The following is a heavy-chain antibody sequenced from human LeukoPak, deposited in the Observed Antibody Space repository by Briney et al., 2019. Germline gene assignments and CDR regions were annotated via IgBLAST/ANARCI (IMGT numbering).Heavy chain of an antibody. V-gene: IGHV4-39*01. CDR1: GGSISSSSYY. D-gene: IGHD2-2*01. Sequence: SETLSLTCTVSGGSISSSSYYWGWIRQPPGKGLEWIGSIYYSGSTYYNPSLKSRVTISVDTSKNQFSLKLSSVTAADTAVYYCARQRVVPAAIPFLHFDYWGQGTLVTVSS. J-gene: IGHJ4*02. CDR2: IYYSGST. CDR3: ARQRVVPAAIPFLHFDY.